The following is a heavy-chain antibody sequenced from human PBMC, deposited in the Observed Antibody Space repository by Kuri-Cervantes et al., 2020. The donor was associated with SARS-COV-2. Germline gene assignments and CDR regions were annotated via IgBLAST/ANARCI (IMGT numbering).Heavy chain of an antibody. Sequence: ASVKVSCKASGYTFTGYYMHWVRQAPGQGLEWMGWINPNSGGTNYAQKFQGRVTMTRDTSISTAYLQWSSLKASDTAMYYCARHDLYGGNPFDAFDIWGQGTMVTVSS. J-gene: IGHJ3*02. CDR1: GYTFTGYY. D-gene: IGHD4-23*01. CDR3: ARHDLYGGNPFDAFDI. V-gene: IGHV1-2*02. CDR2: INPNSGGT.